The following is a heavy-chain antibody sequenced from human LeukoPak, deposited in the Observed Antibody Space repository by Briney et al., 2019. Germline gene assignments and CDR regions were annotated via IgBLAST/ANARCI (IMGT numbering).Heavy chain of an antibody. D-gene: IGHD3-22*01. V-gene: IGHV3-23*01. CDR2: ISGSGDNT. CDR3: AKGSYYDSSGSFYFDY. J-gene: IGHJ4*02. Sequence: GGSLRLSCAASGFTFSSYAMSWVRQAPGKGLEWVSGISGSGDNTYYADSVKGRFTISRDNSKNTLYVQVNSLGTEDTAAYYYAKGSYYDSSGSFYFDYWGQGTLVTVSS. CDR1: GFTFSSYA.